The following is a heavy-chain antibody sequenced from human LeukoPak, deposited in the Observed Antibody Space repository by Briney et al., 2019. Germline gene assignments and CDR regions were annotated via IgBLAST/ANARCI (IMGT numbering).Heavy chain of an antibody. CDR3: AKQDGGYSYGALGY. CDR2: INSGGTVT. Sequence: SGGSLRLSCAASGFTFSDFWMHWVRQAPGKGLVWVSRINSGGTVTNYADSVKGRLTISRDNAKNTLYLQMNSLRAEDTAVYYCAKQDGGYSYGALGYWGQGTLVTVSS. D-gene: IGHD5-18*01. CDR1: GFTFSDFW. J-gene: IGHJ4*02. V-gene: IGHV3-74*01.